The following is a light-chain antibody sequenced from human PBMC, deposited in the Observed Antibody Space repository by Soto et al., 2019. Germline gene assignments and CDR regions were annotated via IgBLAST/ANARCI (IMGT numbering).Light chain of an antibody. CDR2: DTS. CDR3: QQYGTSEII. Sequence: EIALTQSPGTLSLSPGERATLSCRASQTLINSFIAWYQHKPGQAPRLLVYDTSTRATGIPDRYSGSGSGTDFTLTISRLEPEDFAVFFCQQYGTSEIIFGQGTRLEI. V-gene: IGKV3-20*01. J-gene: IGKJ5*01. CDR1: QTLINSF.